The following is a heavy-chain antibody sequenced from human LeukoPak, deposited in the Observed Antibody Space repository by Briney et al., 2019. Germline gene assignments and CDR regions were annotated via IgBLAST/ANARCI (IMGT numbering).Heavy chain of an antibody. CDR2: VSSSSSTI. CDR1: GFTFSNNG. Sequence: GGSLRLSCAASGFTFSNNGMNWVRQAPGKGLEWVSYVSSSSSTIYSADSVKGRFTISRDNAKNSLCLEMNSLRADDTAVYYCVRASIQSSLDFWGQGTLVTVSS. D-gene: IGHD3-3*02. V-gene: IGHV3-48*01. CDR3: VRASIQSSLDF. J-gene: IGHJ4*02.